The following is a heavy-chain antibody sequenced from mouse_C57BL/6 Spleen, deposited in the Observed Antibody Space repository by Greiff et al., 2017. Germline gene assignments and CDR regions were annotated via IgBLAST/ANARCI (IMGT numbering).Heavy chain of an antibody. Sequence: VQLQQPGAELVKPGASVKVSCKASGYTFTSYWMHWVKQRPGQGLEWIGRIHPSDSDTNYNQKFKGKATLTVDKSSSTANMQLSSQTSEDTAVYYCAIRYDGSSSYARDYWGEGTSVTVSS. J-gene: IGHJ4*01. CDR2: IHPSDSDT. V-gene: IGHV1-74*01. CDR3: AIRYDGSSSYARDY. CDR1: GYTFTSYW. D-gene: IGHD1-1*01.